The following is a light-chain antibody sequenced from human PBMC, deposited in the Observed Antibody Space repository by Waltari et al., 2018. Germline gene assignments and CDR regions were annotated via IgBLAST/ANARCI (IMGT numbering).Light chain of an antibody. Sequence: VLTQSPGTLSLSPGERATLFCRASQSISRYLVWYQQRPGQAPRLLIYGASIRAAGIPDRFSGSGSGTDFTLPISRLEPEDFAVYYCQNHERLPATFGQGTRVEIK. V-gene: IGKV3-20*01. CDR2: GAS. CDR3: QNHERLPAT. J-gene: IGKJ1*01. CDR1: QSISRY.